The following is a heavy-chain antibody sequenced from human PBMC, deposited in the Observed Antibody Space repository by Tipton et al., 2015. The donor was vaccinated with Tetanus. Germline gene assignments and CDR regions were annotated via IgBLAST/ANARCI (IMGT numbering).Heavy chain of an antibody. CDR2: ILYGKST. D-gene: IGHD3-3*01. CDR1: GGSISSGSYY. Sequence: TLSLTCTVSGGSISSGSYYWSWVRQPPGKGLEYLGYILYGKSTHFNPSLQSRLSMSGDPVKNQFSLRLTSVTAADTAVYFCARANFDFSKKGPFDSWGQGILVIVSA. J-gene: IGHJ4*02. V-gene: IGHV4-61*01. CDR3: ARANFDFSKKGPFDS.